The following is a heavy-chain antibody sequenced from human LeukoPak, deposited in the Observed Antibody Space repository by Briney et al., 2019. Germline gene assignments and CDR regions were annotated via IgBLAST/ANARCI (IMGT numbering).Heavy chain of an antibody. V-gene: IGHV4-59*12. J-gene: IGHJ4*02. D-gene: IGHD5-18*01. Sequence: PSETLSLTCTVSGGSISGYYWSWIRQSPGKGLEWIGYIDYSGNTNSNPSLESRVTISVDTSKNQFSLKLSSVTAADTAVYYCARTDTAIANIDYWGQGTLVTVSS. CDR2: IDYSGNT. CDR1: GGSISGYY. CDR3: ARTDTAIANIDY.